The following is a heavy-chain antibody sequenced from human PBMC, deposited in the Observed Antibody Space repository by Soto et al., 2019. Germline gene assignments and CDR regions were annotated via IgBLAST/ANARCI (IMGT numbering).Heavy chain of an antibody. V-gene: IGHV1-69*18. CDR2: VTPVFGKA. J-gene: IGHJ5*02. D-gene: IGHD3-3*01. CDR1: GGTFSNYA. Sequence: QVQLVQSGAEVKKPGSSVKVSCKASGGTFSNYAINWVRQAPGQGLEWMGTVTPVFGKANYAQKFQGRVTITADESTITAYMELNSLTSADTAVYYCAREANVHTPVFDPWGQGTLVTVSS. CDR3: AREANVHTPVFDP.